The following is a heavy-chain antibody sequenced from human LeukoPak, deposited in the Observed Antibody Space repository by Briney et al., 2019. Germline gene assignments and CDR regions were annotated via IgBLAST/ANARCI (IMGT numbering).Heavy chain of an antibody. CDR1: GFTFDDYA. CDR2: ISWDGGST. Sequence: PGGSLRLSCAASGFTFDDYAMHWVRQAPGKGLEWVSLISWDGGSTYYADSVKGRFTISRDNSKNSLYLQMNSLRAEDTALYYCAKGGGGSYHFDYWGQGTLVTVSS. J-gene: IGHJ4*02. D-gene: IGHD1-26*01. CDR3: AKGGGGSYHFDY. V-gene: IGHV3-43D*03.